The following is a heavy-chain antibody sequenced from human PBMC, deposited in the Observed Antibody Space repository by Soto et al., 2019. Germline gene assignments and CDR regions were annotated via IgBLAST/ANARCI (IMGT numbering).Heavy chain of an antibody. J-gene: IGHJ6*02. CDR3: VRAAGCSGNDYVYYYGMDV. V-gene: IGHV3-33*01. CDR2: VWYDGGNK. D-gene: IGHD5-12*01. Sequence: QVQLVESGGGVVQPGRSLRLSCAASGFTFSSYGMHWVRQAPGKGLEWVALVWYDGGNKYYADSVKGRFTISRDNSKKSLYLQMNSLRDEDTAVYYCVRAAGCSGNDYVYYYGMDVWGQGTTVTVSS. CDR1: GFTFSSYG.